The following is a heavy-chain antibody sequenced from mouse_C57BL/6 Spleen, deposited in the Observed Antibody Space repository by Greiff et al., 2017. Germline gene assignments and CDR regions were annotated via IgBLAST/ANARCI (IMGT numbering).Heavy chain of an antibody. J-gene: IGHJ3*01. D-gene: IGHD2-2*01. CDR2: IYPSDSET. CDR3: ARGGGYDVAY. CDR1: GYTFTSYW. V-gene: IGHV1-61*01. Sequence: VQLQQPGAELVRPGSSVKLSCKASGYTFTSYWMDWVKQRPGQGLEWIGNIYPSDSETHYNQKFKDKATLTVDKSSSTAYMQLSSLTSEDSAVFYCARGGGYDVAYWGQGTLVTVSA.